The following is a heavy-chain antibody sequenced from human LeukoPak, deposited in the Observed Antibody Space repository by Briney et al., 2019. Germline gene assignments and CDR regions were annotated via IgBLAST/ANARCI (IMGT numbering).Heavy chain of an antibody. CDR2: IYYSGST. CDR3: ARHLNDFWSGYYPNWFDP. J-gene: IGHJ5*02. Sequence: SETLSLTCTVSGGSISSSSYYWGWIRQPPGKGLEWIGSIYYSGSTYYNPSHKSRVTISVDTSKNQFSLKLSSVTAADTAVYYCARHLNDFWSGYYPNWFDPWGQGTLVTVSS. D-gene: IGHD3-3*01. CDR1: GGSISSSSYY. V-gene: IGHV4-39*01.